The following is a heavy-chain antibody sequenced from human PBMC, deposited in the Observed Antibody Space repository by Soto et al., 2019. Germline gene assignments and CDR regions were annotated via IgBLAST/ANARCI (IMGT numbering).Heavy chain of an antibody. Sequence: SVKVSCKASGGTFSSYAISWVRQAPGQGLEWMGGIIPIFGTANYAQKFQGRVTITADESTSTAYMELSSLRSEDTAVYYCARVLDIVVVPAALRSPYGMDVWGQGTTVTVSS. J-gene: IGHJ6*02. CDR2: IIPIFGTA. CDR3: ARVLDIVVVPAALRSPYGMDV. CDR1: GGTFSSYA. D-gene: IGHD2-2*03. V-gene: IGHV1-69*13.